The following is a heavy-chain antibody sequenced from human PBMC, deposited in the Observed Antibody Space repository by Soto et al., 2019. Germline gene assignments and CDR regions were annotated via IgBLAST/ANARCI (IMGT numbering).Heavy chain of an antibody. V-gene: IGHV3-23*01. J-gene: IGHJ4*02. CDR2: INGDGGST. CDR3: AKNTYFDY. CDR1: GSTFNTYA. Sequence: PGGSLRLSCVASGSTFNTYAMSWVRQAPGQGLEWVSGINGDGGSTYYADSVKGRFTISRDNSKNTLYLQMSSLRAEDTAVYYCAKNTYFDYWGQGTLVTVSS.